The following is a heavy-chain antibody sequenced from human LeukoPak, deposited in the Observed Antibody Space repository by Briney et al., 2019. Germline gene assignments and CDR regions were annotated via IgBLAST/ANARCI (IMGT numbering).Heavy chain of an antibody. CDR2: ISASGST. V-gene: IGHV4-4*07. J-gene: IGHJ5*02. Sequence: SETLSLTCTVSGGSISSYYWSWIRQPAGKGLEWIGRISASGSTNYAPSLRSRVTMSVDTSTKHFSLKLTSVSAGDTAVYYCATDISWFDPWGRGTLVTVSS. CDR3: ATDISWFDP. CDR1: GGSISSYY.